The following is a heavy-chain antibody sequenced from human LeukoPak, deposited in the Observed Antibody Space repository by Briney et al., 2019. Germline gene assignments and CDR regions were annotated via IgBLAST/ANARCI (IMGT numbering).Heavy chain of an antibody. J-gene: IGHJ4*02. CDR3: ARDELAATGSLGQ. V-gene: IGHV3-23*01. D-gene: IGHD6-13*01. CDR1: GFTFSSYA. Sequence: PGGSLRLSCAASGFTFSSYAMSWVRQAPGKGLEWVSGISGSGGSTYYADSVKGRFTISRDNAKNSLYLQMDSLGAEDTAVYYCARDELAATGSLGQWGQGTPVTVSS. CDR2: ISGSGGST.